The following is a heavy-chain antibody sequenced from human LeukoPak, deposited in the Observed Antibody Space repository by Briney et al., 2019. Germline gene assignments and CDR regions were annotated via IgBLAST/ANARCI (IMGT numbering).Heavy chain of an antibody. CDR1: GGSITITGYS. D-gene: IGHD1-7*01. Sequence: SETLSLTCTVSGGSITITGYSWGWVRQPPGKGLEWIGSLYYVGSTYYNPSLKSRVTISIDTSKNQFSLKLNSVTAADTALYFCARLRNQELPAWFDPWGQGTLVTISS. J-gene: IGHJ5*02. V-gene: IGHV4-39*01. CDR3: ARLRNQELPAWFDP. CDR2: LYYVGST.